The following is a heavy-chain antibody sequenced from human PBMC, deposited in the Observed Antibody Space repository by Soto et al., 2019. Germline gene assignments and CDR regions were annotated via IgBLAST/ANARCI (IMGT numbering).Heavy chain of an antibody. CDR1: GFTLNNYG. D-gene: IGHD3-16*01. J-gene: IGHJ4*02. Sequence: QVQVVESGGGVVQPGTSLRLSCAASGFTLNNYGMHWVRQAPGKGLEWVAVIWYDASHKYYADSVKGRFTISRDNSKNTLYLQMSSLGGEDTAVYYCARDKTFGGTIGSAFDAWGQGTLVTVSS. CDR2: IWYDASHK. V-gene: IGHV3-33*01. CDR3: ARDKTFGGTIGSAFDA.